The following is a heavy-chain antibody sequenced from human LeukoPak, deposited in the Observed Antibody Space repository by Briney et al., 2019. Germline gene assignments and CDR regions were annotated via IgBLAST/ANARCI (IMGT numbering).Heavy chain of an antibody. Sequence: GESLNISCKGSGYSFTNFWIGWVGQLSGKGLEWMGVISPGDSGIRYSPSFQGQVTISVDKSISTAYLQWCSLKASDSAMYYCAAGGASAPWGQGTLVTVSS. CDR2: ISPGDSGI. CDR3: AAGGASAP. V-gene: IGHV5-51*01. J-gene: IGHJ5*02. CDR1: GYSFTNFW. D-gene: IGHD3-16*01.